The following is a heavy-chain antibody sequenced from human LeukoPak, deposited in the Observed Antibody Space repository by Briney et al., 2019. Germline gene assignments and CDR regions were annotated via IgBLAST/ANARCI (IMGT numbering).Heavy chain of an antibody. Sequence: GGSLRLSCAASGFTFSSYAMSWVRQAPGKGLEWVSAISGSGGSTYYADSGKGGLTISGDTSKTTLFLQLTGWRARTTPGNNFAKDRTVLFDYWGQGNLVTVSS. CDR1: GFTFSSYA. V-gene: IGHV3-23*01. CDR2: ISGSGGST. CDR3: AKDRTVLFDY. J-gene: IGHJ4*02.